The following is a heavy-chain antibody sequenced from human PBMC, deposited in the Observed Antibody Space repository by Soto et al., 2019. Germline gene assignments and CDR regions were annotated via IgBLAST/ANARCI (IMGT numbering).Heavy chain of an antibody. D-gene: IGHD4-17*01. CDR3: VRFYGDYVIGVKRRYFDF. J-gene: IGHJ4*02. V-gene: IGHV4-39*01. CDR2: VYFVGNS. CDR1: GDSISSASYF. Sequence: QVQLQESGPGLVKPSETLSLTCTVSGDSISSASYFWGWIRQPPGKGLEWIGSVYFVGNSYYNPSLKSRVSISVDASKNQFSLRLSSMTAADTGVYYCVRFYGDYVIGVKRRYFDFWGQGTLVTVSS.